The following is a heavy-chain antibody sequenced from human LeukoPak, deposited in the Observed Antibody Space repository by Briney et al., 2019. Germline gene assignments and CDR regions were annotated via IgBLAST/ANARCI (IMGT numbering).Heavy chain of an antibody. CDR2: IYHSGST. Sequence: SETLSLTCTVAGGSISSGGYYWSWIRQPPGKGLEWIGYIYHSGSTYYNPSLKSRGTISVDRSKNQFSLKLSSVTAADPAAYYCARGRKVVVPAAQRGPFDSWGQGTLVTVSS. CDR1: GGSISSGGYY. D-gene: IGHD2-2*01. V-gene: IGHV4-30-2*01. CDR3: ARGRKVVVPAAQRGPFDS. J-gene: IGHJ4*02.